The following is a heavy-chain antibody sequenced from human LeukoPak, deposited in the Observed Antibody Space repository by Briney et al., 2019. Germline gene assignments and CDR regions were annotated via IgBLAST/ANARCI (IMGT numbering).Heavy chain of an antibody. CDR3: ARGPRLGDYFDY. J-gene: IGHJ4*02. D-gene: IGHD3-10*01. V-gene: IGHV3-30-3*01. Sequence: GSLRLSCAASGFTFSSYAMHWVRQAPGKGLEWVAVISYDGSNKYYADSVKGRFTISRDNSKNTLYLQMNSLRAEDMAVYYCARGPRLGDYFDYWGQGTLVTVSS. CDR1: GFTFSSYA. CDR2: ISYDGSNK.